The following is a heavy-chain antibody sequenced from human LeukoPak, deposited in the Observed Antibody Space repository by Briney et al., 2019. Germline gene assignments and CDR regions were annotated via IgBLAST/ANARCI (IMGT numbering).Heavy chain of an antibody. CDR2: ISSSSTYI. CDR3: ARGSGDCTNGVCYGFFDY. D-gene: IGHD2-8*01. Sequence: GGSLRLSCAASGFTLSFYNMNWVRQAPGKGLEWVSFISSSSTYIYYADSVKGRFTISRDNAKNSLYLQMNSLRAEDTAVYYCARGSGDCTNGVCYGFFDYWGQGTLVTVSS. J-gene: IGHJ4*02. CDR1: GFTLSFYN. V-gene: IGHV3-21*01.